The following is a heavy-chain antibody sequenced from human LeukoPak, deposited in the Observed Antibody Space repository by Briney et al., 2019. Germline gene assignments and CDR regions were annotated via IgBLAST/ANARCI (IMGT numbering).Heavy chain of an antibody. D-gene: IGHD3-3*01. Sequence: PSETLSLTCAVYGGSFSGYYWSWIRQPPGKGLEWIGEINHSGSTNYNPSLKSRVTISVDTSKNQFSLKLSSVTAADTAVYYCARGDANYDFWSGYYTSYYYMDVWGKGTTVTVSS. V-gene: IGHV4-34*01. CDR2: INHSGST. CDR1: GGSFSGYY. J-gene: IGHJ6*03. CDR3: ARGDANYDFWSGYYTSYYYMDV.